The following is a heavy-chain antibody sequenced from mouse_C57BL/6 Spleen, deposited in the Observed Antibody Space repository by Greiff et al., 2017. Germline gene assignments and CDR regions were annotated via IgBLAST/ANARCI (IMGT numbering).Heavy chain of an antibody. D-gene: IGHD2-4*01. CDR2: IYPGDGDT. Sequence: QVQLQQSGPELVKPGASVKISCKASGYAFSSSWMNWVKQRPGKGLEWIGRIYPGDGDTNYNGKFKGKATLTADKSSSTAYMQLSSLTSEDSAVYLSARYPYDYDADYYAMDYWGQGTSVTVSS. J-gene: IGHJ4*01. CDR1: GYAFSSSW. V-gene: IGHV1-82*01. CDR3: ARYPYDYDADYYAMDY.